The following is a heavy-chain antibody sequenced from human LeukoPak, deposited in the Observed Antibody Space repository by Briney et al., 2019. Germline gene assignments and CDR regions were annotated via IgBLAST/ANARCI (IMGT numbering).Heavy chain of an antibody. J-gene: IGHJ4*02. CDR1: GFTFSNSG. D-gene: IGHD3-9*01. Sequence: GGSLRLSCAASGFTFSNSGMSWVRQAPGKGLEWVSAINNGDGTTYYADSVKGRFTISRDNSKNTLYLQMNSLRAEDTAVYYCAKDDAWLRYQYWGQGTLVTVSS. V-gene: IGHV3-23*01. CDR2: INNGDGTT. CDR3: AKDDAWLRYQY.